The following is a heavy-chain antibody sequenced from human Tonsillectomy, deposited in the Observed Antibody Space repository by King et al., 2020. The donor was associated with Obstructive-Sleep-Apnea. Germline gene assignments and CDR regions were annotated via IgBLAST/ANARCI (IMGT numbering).Heavy chain of an antibody. V-gene: IGHV7-4-1*02. CDR3: SRFSRTMKTPSRPTDPVAMDV. J-gene: IGHJ6*02. CDR2: INTDTETP. CDR1: GYRFTTQS. Sequence: QVQLVQSGSELKPPGASVKVSCKASGYRFTTQSIIWVRQAPGQGLQWLGWINTDTETPTFAPGFTGRFVFSLDTSVSTAFLQISGLKAEDTDVYYCSRFSRTMKTPSRPTDPVAMDVWGQGTTVIVSS. D-gene: IGHD3-22*01.